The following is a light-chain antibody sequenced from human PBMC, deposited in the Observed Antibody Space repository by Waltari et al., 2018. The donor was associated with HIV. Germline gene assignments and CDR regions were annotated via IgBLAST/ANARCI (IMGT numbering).Light chain of an antibody. CDR1: QSLLHSDGKTY. Sequence: DIVMTQPPLSLSVTSGPPHSISCTSSQSLLHSDGKTYLYWFLQKPGQPPRLLIYEVSKRFSGVPDRFSGSGSGTDFTLKISRVEAEDVGVYYCMQIMQLPWTLGQGTRVEIK. CDR2: EVS. J-gene: IGKJ1*01. CDR3: MQIMQLPWT. V-gene: IGKV2D-29*01.